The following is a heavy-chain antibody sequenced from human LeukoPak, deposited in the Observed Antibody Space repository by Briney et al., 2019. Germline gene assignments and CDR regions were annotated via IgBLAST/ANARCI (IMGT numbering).Heavy chain of an antibody. D-gene: IGHD3-22*01. V-gene: IGHV3-33*01. CDR3: AREGRYYYDSSGYYYFDY. CDR1: GFTFSSYG. J-gene: IGHJ4*02. CDR2: IWYDGSNK. Sequence: GGSLRLSCAASGFTFSSYGMHWVRQAPGKGLEWVAVIWYDGSNKYYADSVKGRFTISRDNSKNTLYLQMNSLRAEDTAVYYCAREGRYYYDSSGYYYFDYWGQGTLVTVSS.